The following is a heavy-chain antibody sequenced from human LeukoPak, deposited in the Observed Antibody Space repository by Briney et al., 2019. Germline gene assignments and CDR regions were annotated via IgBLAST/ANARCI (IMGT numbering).Heavy chain of an antibody. CDR3: AKDPENGYYDSSGLSYYFDY. V-gene: IGHV3-23*01. Sequence: GGSLRLSCAASGFIFSSYAMSWVRQAPGKGLEWVSGISASGGNTYYADSVKGRFTISRDNSRNTLYLQMNSLRAEDTAVYYCAKDPENGYYDSSGLSYYFDYWGQGTLVTVSS. CDR1: GFIFSSYA. J-gene: IGHJ4*02. D-gene: IGHD3-22*01. CDR2: ISASGGNT.